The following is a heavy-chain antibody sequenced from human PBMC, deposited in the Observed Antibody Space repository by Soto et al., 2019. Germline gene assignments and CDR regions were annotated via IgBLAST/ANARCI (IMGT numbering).Heavy chain of an antibody. CDR2: IYYSGNT. V-gene: IGHV4-39*01. D-gene: IGHD1-26*01. CDR1: GGSISSSSYY. CDR3: ASRELPYYYSYSMDV. J-gene: IGHJ6*02. Sequence: QLQLQESGPGLVKPSETLSLTCTVSGGSISSSSYYWGWIRQPPGKGLEWIGSIYYSGNTYYNPSLKSRVTISEDTSKNQFSLKLSSVTAADTAVYYCASRELPYYYSYSMDVWGQGTTVTVSS.